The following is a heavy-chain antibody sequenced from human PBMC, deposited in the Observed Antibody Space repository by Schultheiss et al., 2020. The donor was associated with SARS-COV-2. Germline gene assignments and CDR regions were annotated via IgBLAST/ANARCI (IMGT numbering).Heavy chain of an antibody. V-gene: IGHV3-11*04. J-gene: IGHJ3*02. D-gene: IGHD2-2*01. CDR2: ISSSGTLI. CDR3: ARGGYCTSTICYAYNAFDI. Sequence: GGSLRLSCAASGFTFSDYYMSWIRQAPGEGLEWLSYISSSGTLIYYADSVKGRFTISRDNAKNSLYLQMNSLRAEDTAIYYCARGGYCTSTICYAYNAFDIWGQGTMVTVSS. CDR1: GFTFSDYY.